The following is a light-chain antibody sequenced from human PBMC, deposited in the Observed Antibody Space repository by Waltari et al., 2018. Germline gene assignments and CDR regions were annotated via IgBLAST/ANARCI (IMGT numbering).Light chain of an antibody. CDR1: QSVSSN. J-gene: IGKJ1*01. CDR3: QQYNNWWT. Sequence: EIVMTQSPATLSVSPGERATLSCRASQSVSSNLAWYQQKPGQGPRLLIYGASTRATGIPARFSGSGSGTEFTLTISSMQSEDFAVYYCQQYNNWWTFGQGTKVEIK. CDR2: GAS. V-gene: IGKV3-15*01.